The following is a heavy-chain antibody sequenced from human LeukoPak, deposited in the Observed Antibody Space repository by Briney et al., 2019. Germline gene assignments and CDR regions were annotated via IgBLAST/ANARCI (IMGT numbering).Heavy chain of an antibody. V-gene: IGHV3-7*01. J-gene: IGHJ4*02. CDR1: GFTFTKYW. D-gene: IGHD2-2*01. CDR3: ARGLDCRSTSCYLAN. Sequence: GGSLRLSCAASGFTFTKYWMTWVRQAPGKGLEWVANIKQDASEKFYVDSVKGRFTISRDNAKNSLDLQINSLGAEDTAVYYCARGLDCRSTSCYLANWGQGTLVTVSS. CDR2: IKQDASEK.